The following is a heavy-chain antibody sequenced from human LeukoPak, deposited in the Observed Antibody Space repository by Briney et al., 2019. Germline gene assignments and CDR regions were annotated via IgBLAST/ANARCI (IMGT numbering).Heavy chain of an antibody. Sequence: GGSLRLSCAASGFTFSSYAMHWVRQAPGKGLGWVAVISYDGSNKYYADSVKGRFTISRDNSKNTLYLQMNSLRAEDTAVYYCAKKGLEWELLEGDAFDIWGQGTMVTVSS. CDR2: ISYDGSNK. J-gene: IGHJ3*02. CDR1: GFTFSSYA. CDR3: AKKGLEWELLEGDAFDI. V-gene: IGHV3-30-3*02. D-gene: IGHD1-26*01.